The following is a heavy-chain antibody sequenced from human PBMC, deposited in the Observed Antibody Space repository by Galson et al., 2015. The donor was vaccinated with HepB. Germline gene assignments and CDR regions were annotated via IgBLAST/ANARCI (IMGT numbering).Heavy chain of an antibody. J-gene: IGHJ4*02. D-gene: IGHD3-22*01. Sequence: QSGAEVKKPGESLRISCKGSGYSFTSYWISWVRQMPGKGLEWMGRIDPSDSYTNYSPSFQGHVTTSADKSISTAYLQWSSLKASDTAMYYCARRAYYYDSSGYYLYYFDYWGQGTLVTVSS. CDR2: IDPSDSYT. V-gene: IGHV5-10-1*01. CDR1: GYSFTSYW. CDR3: ARRAYYYDSSGYYLYYFDY.